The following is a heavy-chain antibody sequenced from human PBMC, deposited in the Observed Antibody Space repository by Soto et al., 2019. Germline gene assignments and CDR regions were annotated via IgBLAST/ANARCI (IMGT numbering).Heavy chain of an antibody. CDR1: GFIFRSYS. V-gene: IGHV3-48*02. J-gene: IGHJ4*02. CDR3: ARGGGGGLFEH. D-gene: IGHD2-21*01. CDR2: ISGSSSTI. Sequence: PGGSLRLSCAASGFIFRSYSMNWVRQAPGKGLEWISYISGSSSTIYYADSVKGRFTISRDNAKNSLYLHMNSLRDEDTAVYYCARGGGGGLFEHWGQGVLVTVSS.